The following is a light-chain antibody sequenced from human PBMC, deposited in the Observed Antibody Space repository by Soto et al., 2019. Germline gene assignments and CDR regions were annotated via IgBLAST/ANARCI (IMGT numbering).Light chain of an antibody. CDR3: SSYTSSNTYVV. V-gene: IGLV2-14*01. Sequence: QSALTQPASVSGSPGQSITISCTGTSSDVGAYNYVSWYQQHPGKAPKLIIYDVSTRPSGVSSRFSGSKSGNTASLTISGLQAEDEANYHCSSYTSSNTYVVFGGGTKLTVL. CDR1: SSDVGAYNY. CDR2: DVS. J-gene: IGLJ2*01.